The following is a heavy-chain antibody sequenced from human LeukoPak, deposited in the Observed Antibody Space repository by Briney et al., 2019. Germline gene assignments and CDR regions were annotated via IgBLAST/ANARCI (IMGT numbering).Heavy chain of an antibody. CDR2: LWYEGTNK. J-gene: IGHJ5*02. V-gene: IGHV3-33*01. D-gene: IGHD2-2*02. CDR1: GFTFNTYG. CDR3: ARGDCSSTSCYTFDP. Sequence: GGSLRLSCAASGFTFNTYGMHWVRQAPGKGVEWVAVLWYEGTNKYYVDSVKGRFSIPRDNSKNTLCLQMNSLRAEDTAVYYCARGDCSSTSCYTFDPWGQGTLVTVSS.